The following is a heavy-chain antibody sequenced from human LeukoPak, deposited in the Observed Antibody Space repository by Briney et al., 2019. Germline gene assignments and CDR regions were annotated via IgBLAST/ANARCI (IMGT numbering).Heavy chain of an antibody. J-gene: IGHJ3*02. CDR1: GYTITSYG. V-gene: IGHV1-18*01. CDR3: ASVSGSYSNDAFDI. D-gene: IGHD1-26*01. Sequence: ASVKVSCKASGYTITSYGISWVRQAPGQGLEWMGWISAYNGNTNYAQKLQGRVTMTTDTSTSTAYMELRSLRSGDTAVYFCASVSGSYSNDAFDIWGQGTMVTVSS. CDR2: ISAYNGNT.